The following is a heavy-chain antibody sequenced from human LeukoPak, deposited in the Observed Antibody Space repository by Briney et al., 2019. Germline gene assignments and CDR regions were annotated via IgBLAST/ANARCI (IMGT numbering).Heavy chain of an antibody. J-gene: IGHJ5*02. CDR2: IKQDGSEK. Sequence: GGSLRLSCAASGFTFSSYWMSWVRQAPGKGLEWVANIKQDGSEKYYVDSVKGRFTISRDNAKNSLYLQMNSLRAEDTAVYYCARSTEVLWELHYGPWGQGTLVTVSS. CDR1: GFTFSSYW. V-gene: IGHV3-7*03. CDR3: ARSTEVLWELHYGP. D-gene: IGHD1-26*01.